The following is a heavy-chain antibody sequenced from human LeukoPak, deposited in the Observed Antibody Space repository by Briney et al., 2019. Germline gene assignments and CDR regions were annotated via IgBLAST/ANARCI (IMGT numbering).Heavy chain of an antibody. CDR1: GGSISSSSYY. CDR3: AREVVDTAMGSIRGFDY. CDR2: IYYSGST. Sequence: PSETLSLTCTVSGGSISSSSYYWGWIRQPPGKGLEWIGSIYYSGSTYYNPSLKSRVTISVDTSKNQFSLKLSSVTAADTAVYYCAREVVDTAMGSIRGFDYWGQGTLVTVSS. V-gene: IGHV4-39*07. J-gene: IGHJ4*02. D-gene: IGHD5-18*01.